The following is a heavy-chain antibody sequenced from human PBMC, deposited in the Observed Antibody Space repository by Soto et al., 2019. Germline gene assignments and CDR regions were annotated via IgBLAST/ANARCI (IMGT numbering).Heavy chain of an antibody. Sequence: GGSLRLSCEGSGFSFRSYEMNWVRQAPGKGLEWVSSISSTTHYIYYADSMRGRFTISRDNAKNAVYLEMNSLRAEDTAVYYCARESEDLTSNFDYWGQGTLVTVSS. V-gene: IGHV3-21*06. CDR2: ISSTTHYI. CDR1: GFSFRSYE. CDR3: ARESEDLTSNFDY. J-gene: IGHJ4*02.